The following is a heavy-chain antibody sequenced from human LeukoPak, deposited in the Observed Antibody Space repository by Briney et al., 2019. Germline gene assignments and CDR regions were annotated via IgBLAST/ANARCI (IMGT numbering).Heavy chain of an antibody. V-gene: IGHV3-53*01. D-gene: IGHD4-17*01. Sequence: GGSLRLSCAASGFTVSSNYISWVRQAPGKGLEWGSVIYSGDSTYYADSVKGRSSISRDNSKNTVYLQMTSLRAEDAAVYYCARGGYGEYVQAFGIWGQGTMDTVSS. CDR1: GFTVSSNY. CDR3: ARGGYGEYVQAFGI. J-gene: IGHJ3*02. CDR2: IYSGDST.